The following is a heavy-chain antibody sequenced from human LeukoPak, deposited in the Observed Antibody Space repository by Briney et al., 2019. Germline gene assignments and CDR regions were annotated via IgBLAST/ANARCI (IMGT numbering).Heavy chain of an antibody. CDR1: GYTFTSYY. CDR3: ARVYYYYDSSDILTLYFDY. J-gene: IGHJ4*02. D-gene: IGHD3-22*01. Sequence: ASVKVSCKTSGYTFTSYYMHWVRQAPGQGLEWMGWVNPTSGGTNYAQKFQGRVTMTRDTSISTAYMELSRLRSDDTAVYYCARVYYYYDSSDILTLYFDYWGQGTLVTVSS. V-gene: IGHV1-2*02. CDR2: VNPTSGGT.